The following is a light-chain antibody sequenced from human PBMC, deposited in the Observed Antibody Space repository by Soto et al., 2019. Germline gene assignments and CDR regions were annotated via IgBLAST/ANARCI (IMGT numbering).Light chain of an antibody. Sequence: AIQMAQSPSSLSAAVGDRVTMTCRARQGIGNDVGWFQQKTGKAHKLLIYAAATFQSGVPSRFSGSSDGTDCTRTSSILQREDCATYHCLPEHNDPLTFGGGTKVEIK. V-gene: IGKV1-6*02. CDR3: LPEHNDPLT. J-gene: IGKJ4*01. CDR1: QGIGND. CDR2: AAA.